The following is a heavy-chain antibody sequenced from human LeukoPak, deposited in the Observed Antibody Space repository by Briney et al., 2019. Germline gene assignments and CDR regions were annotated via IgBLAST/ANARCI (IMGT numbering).Heavy chain of an antibody. CDR2: IHHSGSTY. CDR3: VRDRSRPNPFFDS. D-gene: IGHD6-13*01. CDR1: GGSISSSSYY. V-gene: IGHV4-30-4*01. Sequence: SETLSLTCTVSGGSISSSSYYWGWIRQPPGKGLEWIGYIHHSGSTYYYNPSLKSRVTMSVDTSKNLFSLKLSSVGAADTAVYYCVRDRSRPNPFFDSWGQGTLVTVSS. J-gene: IGHJ4*02.